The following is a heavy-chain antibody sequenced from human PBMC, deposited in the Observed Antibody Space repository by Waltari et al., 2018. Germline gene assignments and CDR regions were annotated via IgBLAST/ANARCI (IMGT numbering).Heavy chain of an antibody. Sequence: QVQLQESGPGLVKPSETLSLTCAVSGYSISSGYYWGWIRQPPGKGLEWMGSSYHSGSTHYNPSLRSRVTMSVDTSKSQFSLKLSSVTAADTAVYYCARVTRKHRIAAAGFDYWGQGTLVTVSS. CDR2: SYHSGST. CDR1: GYSISSGYY. V-gene: IGHV4-38-2*01. J-gene: IGHJ4*02. D-gene: IGHD6-13*01. CDR3: ARVTRKHRIAAAGFDY.